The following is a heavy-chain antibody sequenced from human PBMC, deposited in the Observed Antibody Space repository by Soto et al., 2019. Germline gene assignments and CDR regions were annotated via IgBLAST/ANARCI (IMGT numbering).Heavy chain of an antibody. V-gene: IGHV4-30-2*06. CDR1: GGSITSGGYS. J-gene: IGHJ6*02. CDR3: DRAFYGLDL. Sequence: PSETLSLTCTVSGGSITSGGYSWSWIRQSPGQGLEWIGYIYQSGSAFYNPSLKTRATILVDRSKNQFSLNLTSVTAADAAVYYCDRAFYGLDLWGQGTTVTVSS. CDR2: IYQSGSA.